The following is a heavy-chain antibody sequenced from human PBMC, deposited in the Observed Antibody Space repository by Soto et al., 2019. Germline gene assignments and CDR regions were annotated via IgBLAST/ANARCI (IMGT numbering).Heavy chain of an antibody. V-gene: IGHV1-69*02. D-gene: IGHD5-18*01. CDR3: ARGIKLWPRNYYYYMDV. CDR1: GGTFSSYT. J-gene: IGHJ6*03. Sequence: ASVKVSCKASGGTFSSYTISWVRQAPGQGLEWMGRIIPILGIANYAQKFQGRVTITADKSTSTAYMELSSLRSEDTAVYYCARGIKLWPRNYYYYMDVWGKGTTVTVSS. CDR2: IIPILGIA.